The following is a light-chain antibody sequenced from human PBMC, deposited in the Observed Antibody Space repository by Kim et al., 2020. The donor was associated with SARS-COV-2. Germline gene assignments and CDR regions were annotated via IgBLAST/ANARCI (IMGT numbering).Light chain of an antibody. V-gene: IGKV3-11*01. CDR2: DAS. J-gene: IGKJ4*01. Sequence: SLSPRERATLSCRASQSVSSYVAWYQQKPGQAPRLLIYDASNRATGIPARFSGSRSGTDFTLTISSLEPEDFAVYYCQQRSNWLTFGGGTKVDIK. CDR1: QSVSSY. CDR3: QQRSNWLT.